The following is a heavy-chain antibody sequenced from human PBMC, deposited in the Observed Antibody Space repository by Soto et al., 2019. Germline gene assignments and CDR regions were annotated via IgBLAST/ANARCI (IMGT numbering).Heavy chain of an antibody. D-gene: IGHD3-22*01. CDR1: GFTFDDYA. CDR2: ISWNSGSI. Sequence: EVQLVESGGGLVQPGRSLRLSCAASGFTFDDYAMHWVRQAPGKGLEWVSGISWNSGSIGYADSVKGRFTISRDNXXNSLYLQMNSLRAEDTALYYCAKDSTSSGDYLNDYWGQGTLVTVSS. CDR3: AKDSTSSGDYLNDY. J-gene: IGHJ4*02. V-gene: IGHV3-9*01.